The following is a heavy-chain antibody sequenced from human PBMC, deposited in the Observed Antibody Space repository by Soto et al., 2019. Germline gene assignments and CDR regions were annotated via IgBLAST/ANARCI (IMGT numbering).Heavy chain of an antibody. CDR1: GGSISSYY. CDR3: ARRLVVAATGDYYYYMDV. V-gene: IGHV4-59*08. J-gene: IGHJ6*03. Sequence: PSETLSLTCTVSGGSISSYYWSWIRQPPGKGLEWIGYIYYSGSTNYNPSLKSRVTISVDTSKNQFSLKLSSVTAADTAVYYCARRLVVAATGDYYYYMDVWGKGTTVTVSS. D-gene: IGHD2-15*01. CDR2: IYYSGST.